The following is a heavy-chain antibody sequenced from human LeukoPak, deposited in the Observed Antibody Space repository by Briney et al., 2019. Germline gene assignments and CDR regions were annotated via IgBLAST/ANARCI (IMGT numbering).Heavy chain of an antibody. CDR2: IIPIFGTA. CDR3: ARDRRYSSSWYGSDYYGMDV. CDR1: GGTFSSYA. J-gene: IGHJ6*02. V-gene: IGHV1-69*13. D-gene: IGHD6-13*01. Sequence: GASVKVSCKASGGTFSSYAISWVRQAPGQGLEWMGGIIPIFGTANYAQKFQGRVTITADESTSTAYMELSSLRSEDTAVYYCARDRRYSSSWYGSDYYGMDVWGQGTTVTVSS.